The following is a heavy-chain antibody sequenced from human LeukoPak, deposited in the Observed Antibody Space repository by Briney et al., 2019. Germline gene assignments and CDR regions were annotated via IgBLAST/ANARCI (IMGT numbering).Heavy chain of an antibody. J-gene: IGHJ4*02. D-gene: IGHD2-2*01. CDR1: GGSISSGGYY. CDR2: IYYSGST. Sequence: SETLSLTCTVSGGSISSGGYYWSWIRQHPGKGLEWIGYIYYSGSTYYNPSLKRRVSISVDTSKNQFSLKLSSVTAADTAVYYCARFRFCTSDTSCYYDFDFWGQGTLVTVSS. V-gene: IGHV4-31*03. CDR3: ARFRFCTSDTSCYYDFDF.